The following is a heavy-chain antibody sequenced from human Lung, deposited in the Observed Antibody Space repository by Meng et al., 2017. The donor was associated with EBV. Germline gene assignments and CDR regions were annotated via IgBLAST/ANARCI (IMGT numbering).Heavy chain of an antibody. CDR2: IHLTGMT. D-gene: IGHD4-17*01. Sequence: MELQESGRGLVKPSGTLSLTCTVSGDSMTIHNWWTWVRQSPGKGLEWIGEIHLTGMTTYNPSLESRVTLSVDKSKNSFSLQVTSVTAADTAVYYCAIGTASYGPFDNWSQGTLVTVSS. CDR1: GDSMTIHNW. CDR3: AIGTASYGPFDN. V-gene: IGHV4-4*02. J-gene: IGHJ4*01.